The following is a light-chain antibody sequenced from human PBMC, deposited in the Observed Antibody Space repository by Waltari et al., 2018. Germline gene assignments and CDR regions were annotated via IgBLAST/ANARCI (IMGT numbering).Light chain of an antibody. V-gene: IGKV1-6*01. CDR3: LQDYNYPHT. J-gene: IGKJ1*01. CDR1: QGIRND. Sequence: AIQMTQSPSSLSASVGDRITITYRASQGIRNDLGWYQQKPGKAPNLLIYAASSLPYGVPSRFSGSGSGTDFTLTISSLQPEDFATYYCLQDYNYPHTFGQGTKVEIK. CDR2: AAS.